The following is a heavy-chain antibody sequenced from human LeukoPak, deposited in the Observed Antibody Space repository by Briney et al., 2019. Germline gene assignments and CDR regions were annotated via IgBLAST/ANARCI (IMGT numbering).Heavy chain of an antibody. J-gene: IGHJ3*02. CDR2: INHSGST. V-gene: IGHV4-34*01. CDR1: GGSSSGYY. Sequence: SETLSLTCAVYGGSSSGYYWSWIRQPPGKGLEWIGEINHSGSTNYNPSLKSRVTISVDTSKNQFSLKLSSVTAADTAVYYCAGQGRSDAFDIWGQGTMVTVSS. CDR3: AGQGRSDAFDI.